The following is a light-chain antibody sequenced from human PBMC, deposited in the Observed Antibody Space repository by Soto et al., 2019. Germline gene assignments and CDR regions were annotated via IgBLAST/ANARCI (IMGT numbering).Light chain of an antibody. CDR1: QSVSNKY. J-gene: IGKJ3*01. Sequence: EIVLTQSPGTLSLSPGERATLSCRASQSVSNKYLAWYQQKPGQAPRLLIYGASSRATGIPDRFSGSGSGTDFTLTISRLEPEDFAVYYCQQYGSSPLFTFGPGTKVDI. CDR3: QQYGSSPLFT. V-gene: IGKV3-20*01. CDR2: GAS.